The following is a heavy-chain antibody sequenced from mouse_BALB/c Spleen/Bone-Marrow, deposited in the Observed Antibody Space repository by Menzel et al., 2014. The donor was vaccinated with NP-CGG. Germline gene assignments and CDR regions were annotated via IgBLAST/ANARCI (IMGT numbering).Heavy chain of an antibody. CDR1: GFDFSGFW. CDR3: ARLGYYGGFAY. D-gene: IGHD2-3*01. Sequence: EVKLVESGGGLVQPGGSLKLSCAAPGFDFSGFWMGWVRQAPGKGLEWIGEINPNSRTINYTPSLKDRFIISRDNAKNTLYLQMSKVRSEDTALYYCARLGYYGGFAYWGQGTLVTVSA. V-gene: IGHV4-1*02. J-gene: IGHJ3*01. CDR2: INPNSRTI.